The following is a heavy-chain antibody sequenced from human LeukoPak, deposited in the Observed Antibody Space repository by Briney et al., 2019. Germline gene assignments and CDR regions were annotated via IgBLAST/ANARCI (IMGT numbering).Heavy chain of an antibody. CDR3: XXSMESIAVADFDY. CDR2: ISGSGGST. V-gene: IGHV3-23*01. Sequence: GGSLRLSRAASGFTFSSYAMSWVRQAPGKGLEWVSAISGSGGSTYYADSVKGRFTISRDNSKNTLYLQMNSLRAEDTAVYYXXXSMESIAVADFDYWGQGTLVTVSS. CDR1: GFTFSSYA. J-gene: IGHJ4*02. D-gene: IGHD6-19*01.